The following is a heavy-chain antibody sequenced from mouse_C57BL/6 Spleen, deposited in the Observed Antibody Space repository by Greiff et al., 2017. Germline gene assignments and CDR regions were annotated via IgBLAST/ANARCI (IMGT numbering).Heavy chain of an antibody. D-gene: IGHD1-1*01. CDR3: ARRSTVVYFDY. Sequence: QVQLQQPGAELVMPGASVKLSCKASGYTFTSYWMHWVKQRPGQGLEWIGEIDPSDSYTNYNQKFKGKSTLTVDKSSSTAYMQLSSLTSEDSAVYYCARRSTVVYFDYWGQGTTGTVAS. CDR2: IDPSDSYT. V-gene: IGHV1-69*01. CDR1: GYTFTSYW. J-gene: IGHJ2*01.